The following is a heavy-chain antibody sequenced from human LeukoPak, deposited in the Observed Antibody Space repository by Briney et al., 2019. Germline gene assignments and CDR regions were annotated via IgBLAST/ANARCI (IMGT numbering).Heavy chain of an antibody. J-gene: IGHJ5*02. CDR2: INHSGST. D-gene: IGHD4-17*01. Sequence: SETLSLTCAVYGGSFSGYYWSWIRQPPGKGLEWIGEINHSGSTNYNPSLKSRVTISVDTSKNQFSLKLSSVTVADTAVYYCARGRPTVTTRNWFDPWGQGTLVTVSS. CDR1: GGSFSGYY. CDR3: ARGRPTVTTRNWFDP. V-gene: IGHV4-34*01.